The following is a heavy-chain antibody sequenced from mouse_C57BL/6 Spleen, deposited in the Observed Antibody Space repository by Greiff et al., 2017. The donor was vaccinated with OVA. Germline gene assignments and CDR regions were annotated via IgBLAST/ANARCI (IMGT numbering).Heavy chain of an antibody. J-gene: IGHJ2*01. V-gene: IGHV1-82*01. CDR1: GYAFSSSW. Sequence: VQLQQSGPELVKPGASVKISCKASGYAFSSSWMNWVKQRPGKGLEWIGRIYPGDGDTNYNGKFKGKATLTADKSSSTAYMQLSSLTSEDSAVYYCARVFITTPFDYWGQGTTLTVSS. CDR2: IYPGDGDT. D-gene: IGHD1-1*01. CDR3: ARVFITTPFDY.